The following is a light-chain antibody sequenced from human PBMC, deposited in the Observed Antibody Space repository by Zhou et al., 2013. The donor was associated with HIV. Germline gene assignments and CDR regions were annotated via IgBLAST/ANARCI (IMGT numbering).Light chain of an antibody. CDR1: QGIRND. CDR3: QKYNSAPRT. J-gene: IGKJ1*01. Sequence: DVQMTQSPSSLSASVGDRVTITCRASQGIRNDLGWYQQKPGQAPKRLIYTASILQSGVPSRFSGMGSGTDFTLTISSLQPEDVATYYCQKYNSAPRTFGQGTKVEIK. CDR2: TAS. V-gene: IGKV1-27*01.